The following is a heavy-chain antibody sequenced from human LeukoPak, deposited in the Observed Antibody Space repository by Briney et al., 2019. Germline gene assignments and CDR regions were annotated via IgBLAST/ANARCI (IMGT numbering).Heavy chain of an antibody. Sequence: PGGSLRLSCAASGFTFSSYEMNWVRQAPGKGLEWVSSISSSSSYIYYADSVKGRFTISRDNAKNSLYLQMNSLRAEDTAVYYCARDRRDGYHAAGVDWGQGTLVTVSS. CDR2: ISSSSSYI. J-gene: IGHJ4*02. CDR3: ARDRRDGYHAAGVD. V-gene: IGHV3-21*01. CDR1: GFTFSSYE. D-gene: IGHD5-24*01.